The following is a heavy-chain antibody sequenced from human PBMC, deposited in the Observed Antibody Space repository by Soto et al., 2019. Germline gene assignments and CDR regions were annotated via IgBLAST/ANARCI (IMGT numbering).Heavy chain of an antibody. D-gene: IGHD3-22*01. V-gene: IGHV4-30-4*01. CDR1: GGSISSGDYY. CDR3: ARVQSITMIVGGGSWYFDL. J-gene: IGHJ2*01. Sequence: QVQLQESGPGLVKPSQTLSLTCTVSGGSISSGDYYWSWIRQPPGKGLEWIGYIYYSGSTYYNPSLKSRVTRSVDTSKNQFSLKLSSVTAADTAVYYCARVQSITMIVGGGSWYFDLWGRGTLVTVSS. CDR2: IYYSGST.